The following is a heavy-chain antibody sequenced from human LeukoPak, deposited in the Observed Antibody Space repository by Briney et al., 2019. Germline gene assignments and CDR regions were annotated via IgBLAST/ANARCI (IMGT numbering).Heavy chain of an antibody. V-gene: IGHV4-39*01. CDR2: IHYSGST. Sequence: SETLSLTCTVSGGSISSSSYYWGWSRHPPGKGLEWIANIHYSGSTYYNPSLKSRVTISVDTSKNQFSLKLSSVAAADTALYYCARTYSYYHYMDVWGKGTTVTVSS. CDR3: ARTYSYYHYMDV. D-gene: IGHD2-15*01. CDR1: GGSISSSSYY. J-gene: IGHJ6*03.